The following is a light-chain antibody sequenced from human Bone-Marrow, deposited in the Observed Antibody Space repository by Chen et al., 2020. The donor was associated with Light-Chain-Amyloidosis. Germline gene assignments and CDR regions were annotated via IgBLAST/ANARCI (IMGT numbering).Light chain of an antibody. J-gene: IGKJ4*02. V-gene: IGKV2-28*01. CDR1: QSLLHSSGYNY. CDR3: MQVLQTWT. CDR2: LGS. Sequence: DIVMTQSPLSLPVTPGEPASISCRSSQSLLHSSGYNYLHWYLQKPGQSPQLLISLGSNRASGVPDRFSGSGSGTDFTLKISKVEADDVGVYYCMQVLQTWTFGGGTKVEIK.